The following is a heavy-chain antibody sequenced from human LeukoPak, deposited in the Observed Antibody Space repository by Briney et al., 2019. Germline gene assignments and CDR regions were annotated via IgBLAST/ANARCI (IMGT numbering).Heavy chain of an antibody. Sequence: PGGSLRLSCAASGFTFSSYAMHWVRQAPGKGLEWVAVISYDGSNKYYADSVKGRFTISRDNSKNTLYLQMNSLRSEDMALYYCVKDKTDFWSGYFDYWGQGTLVTVSS. V-gene: IGHV3-30-3*01. J-gene: IGHJ4*02. CDR2: ISYDGSNK. D-gene: IGHD3-3*01. CDR3: VKDKTDFWSGYFDY. CDR1: GFTFSSYA.